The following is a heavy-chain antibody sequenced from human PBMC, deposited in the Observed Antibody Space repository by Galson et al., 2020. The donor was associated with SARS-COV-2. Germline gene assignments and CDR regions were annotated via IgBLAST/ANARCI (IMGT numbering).Heavy chain of an antibody. V-gene: IGHV4-39*07. Sequence: SQTLSLTCTVSGGSISSSSYYWGWIRQPPGKGLEWIGSIYYSGSTYYNPSLKGRVTISLDTSKNQFSLELSSVTAADTAVYYCARDPRGSGSPRHDYWGQGTLVTVSS. D-gene: IGHD3-10*01. J-gene: IGHJ4*02. CDR1: GGSISSSSYY. CDR3: ARDPRGSGSPRHDY. CDR2: IYYSGST.